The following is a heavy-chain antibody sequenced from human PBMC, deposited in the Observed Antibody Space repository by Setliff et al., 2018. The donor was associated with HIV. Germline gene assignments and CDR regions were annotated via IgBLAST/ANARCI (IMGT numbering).Heavy chain of an antibody. V-gene: IGHV4-30-4*08. D-gene: IGHD3-22*01. CDR2: IYYSGST. J-gene: IGHJ4*02. CDR3: ARHDSGGYYSLDY. Sequence: PSETLSLTCTVSGDSISSGDYYWSWIRQPPGKGLEWIGNIYYSGSTYYNPSLKSRVTISVDTSKNQFSLKLSSVTAADTAVYYCARHDSGGYYSLDYWGQGTLVTVSS. CDR1: GDSISSGDYY.